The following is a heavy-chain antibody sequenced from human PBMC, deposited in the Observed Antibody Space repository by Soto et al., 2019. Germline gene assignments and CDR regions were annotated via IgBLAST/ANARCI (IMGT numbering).Heavy chain of an antibody. CDR1: GFTFSSYW. Sequence: EVQLVESGGGLVQPGGSLRLSCAASGFTFSSYWMSWVRQAPGKGLEWVANIKQDGSEKYYVDSVKGRFTISRDNAKNSLYLQMNILRAEDTAVYYCARECSGEWDLLGQPYFDYWGQGTLVTVSS. CDR3: ARECSGEWDLLGQPYFDY. CDR2: IKQDGSEK. J-gene: IGHJ4*02. D-gene: IGHD1-26*01. V-gene: IGHV3-7*05.